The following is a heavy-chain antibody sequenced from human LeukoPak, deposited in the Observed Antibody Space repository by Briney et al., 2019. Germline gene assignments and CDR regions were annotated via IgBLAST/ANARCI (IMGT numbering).Heavy chain of an antibody. CDR1: GFTFSSYG. CDR3: AKDNLHYDFWSGYYEGGNWFDP. Sequence: GGSLRLSCAASGFTFSSYGMHWVRQAPGKGLEWVVFIRYDGSNKYYADSVRGRFTISRDNSKNTLYLQMNSLRAEDTAVYYCAKDNLHYDFWSGYYEGGNWFDPWGQGTLVTVSS. D-gene: IGHD3-3*01. J-gene: IGHJ5*02. CDR2: IRYDGSNK. V-gene: IGHV3-30*02.